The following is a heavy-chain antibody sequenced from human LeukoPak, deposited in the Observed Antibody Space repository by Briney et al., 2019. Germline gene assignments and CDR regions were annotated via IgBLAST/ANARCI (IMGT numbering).Heavy chain of an antibody. CDR3: ARDYAGSPDY. D-gene: IGHD3-10*01. V-gene: IGHV3-74*03. J-gene: IGHJ4*02. Sequence: GGSLRLSCTASGFTFSTYWINWVRQSPGKGLVWVALINGDGSTTTHADSVKGRFTISRDNAKNTAYLQMNSLRDEDTAVYFSARDYAGSPDYWGQGTLVTVSA. CDR2: INGDGSTT. CDR1: GFTFSTYW.